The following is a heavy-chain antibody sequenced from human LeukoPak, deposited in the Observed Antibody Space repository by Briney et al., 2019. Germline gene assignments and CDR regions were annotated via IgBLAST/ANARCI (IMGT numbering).Heavy chain of an antibody. CDR1: GFTVSSTY. Sequence: GGSLRLSCAASGFTVSSTYMGWVRQAPGKGLEWVSVIYSGGTTYYADSVKGRFTISRDNSKNTLYLQVNSLRAEDTAVYYCARGLPNFDCWGQGTLVTVSS. J-gene: IGHJ4*02. CDR2: IYSGGTT. D-gene: IGHD4-11*01. V-gene: IGHV3-66*01. CDR3: ARGLPNFDC.